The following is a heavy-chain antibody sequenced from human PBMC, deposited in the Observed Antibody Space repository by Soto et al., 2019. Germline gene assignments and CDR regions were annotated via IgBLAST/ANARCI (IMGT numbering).Heavy chain of an antibody. V-gene: IGHV3-30*18. D-gene: IGHD3-3*01. CDR2: ISYDGSNK. CDR3: AKESGATYYDFWSGYSYGY. CDR1: GFTFSSYG. Sequence: QVQLVESGGGVVQPGRSLRLSCAASGFTFSSYGMHWVRQAPGKVLEWVAVISYDGSNKYYADSVKGRFTISRDNSKNKLYLQMNSLRAEDTAVYYCAKESGATYYDFWSGYSYGYWGQGTLVTVSS. J-gene: IGHJ4*02.